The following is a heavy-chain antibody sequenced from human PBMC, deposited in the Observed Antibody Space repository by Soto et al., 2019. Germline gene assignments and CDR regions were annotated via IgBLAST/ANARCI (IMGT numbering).Heavy chain of an antibody. J-gene: IGHJ4*02. CDR1: GITFSSHW. CDR3: ARVPIPTSSGLKSYFDY. V-gene: IGHV3-74*03. D-gene: IGHD6-19*01. Sequence: EVQLVESGGGLVQPGGSLRLSCAASGITFSSHWMHWVRQAPGQGLVWVSRINSDGSSTMYADSVKGRFTISRDNARNTLYLQMNSLRAEDTAVYYCARVPIPTSSGLKSYFDYWGQGTLVTVSS. CDR2: INSDGSST.